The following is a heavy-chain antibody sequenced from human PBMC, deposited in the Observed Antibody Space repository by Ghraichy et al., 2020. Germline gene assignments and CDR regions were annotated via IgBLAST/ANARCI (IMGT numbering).Heavy chain of an antibody. V-gene: IGHV3-23*01. J-gene: IGHJ4*02. D-gene: IGHD6-19*01. CDR2: ISGSGLSK. CDR3: AKASIRGWDGSIAPYHFDH. Sequence: SAISGSGLSKNYADSVKGRFTISRDNAKNTLSVQMNSRRDEDTAVYYCAKASIRGWDGSIAPYHFDHWGQG.